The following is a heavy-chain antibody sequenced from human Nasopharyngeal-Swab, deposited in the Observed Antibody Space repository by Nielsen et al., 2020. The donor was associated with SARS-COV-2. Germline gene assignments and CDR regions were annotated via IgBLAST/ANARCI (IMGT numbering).Heavy chain of an antibody. Sequence: ASVKVSCKASGYTFTGYYMHWVRQAPGQGLEWMGWINPNSGGTNYAQKFQGWVTMTRDTSISTAYMELSRLRSDDTAVYYCARGPIGIAAAGTIGWFDPWGQGTLVTVSP. CDR3: ARGPIGIAAAGTIGWFDP. V-gene: IGHV1-2*04. CDR2: INPNSGGT. D-gene: IGHD6-13*01. CDR1: GYTFTGYY. J-gene: IGHJ5*02.